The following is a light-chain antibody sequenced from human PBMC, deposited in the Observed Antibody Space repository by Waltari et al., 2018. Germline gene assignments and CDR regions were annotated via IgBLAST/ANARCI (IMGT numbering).Light chain of an antibody. CDR2: GAS. J-gene: IGKJ5*01. V-gene: IGKV3-15*01. Sequence: EILMTQSPATVSVPPGGRATLSCRASQSVSSKLAWYQQKPGQAPRLLIYGASTRAAGIPAKFSGSGSGTEFTLTISSLQSEDFAVYYCQQYDNWPPAFGQGTRLEIK. CDR1: QSVSSK. CDR3: QQYDNWPPA.